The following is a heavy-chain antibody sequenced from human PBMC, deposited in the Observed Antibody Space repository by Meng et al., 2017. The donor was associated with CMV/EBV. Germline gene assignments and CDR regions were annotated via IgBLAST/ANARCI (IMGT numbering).Heavy chain of an antibody. V-gene: IGHV5-51*04. CDR3: GLVATGGYYGMDV. Sequence: GESLKISCKASGYSFTNYWIGWVRQMPGKGLEWMGIIYPGDSDTRYSPSFQGQVTISADNPISTAYLQWWSSLKASDTAMYYCGLVATGGYYGMDVWGQGTTVTVSS. J-gene: IGHJ6*02. D-gene: IGHD5-12*01. CDR1: GYSFTNYW. CDR2: IYPGDSDT.